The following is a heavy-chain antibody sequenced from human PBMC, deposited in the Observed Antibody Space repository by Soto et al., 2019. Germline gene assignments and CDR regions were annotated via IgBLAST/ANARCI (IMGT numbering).Heavy chain of an antibody. V-gene: IGHV3-74*01. D-gene: IGHD5-12*01. Sequence: EVQLVESGGGLVQPGGSLRLSCAASGLTFSSYWMHWVRQAPGKGLVWVSRMYTDASSATYADSVKGRFTISRDNAKNTLFLQIDSLRTEDTAVDYCVRGNSGYGNFDYWCEGTLVTVSS. J-gene: IGHJ4*02. CDR3: VRGNSGYGNFDY. CDR1: GLTFSSYW. CDR2: MYTDASSA.